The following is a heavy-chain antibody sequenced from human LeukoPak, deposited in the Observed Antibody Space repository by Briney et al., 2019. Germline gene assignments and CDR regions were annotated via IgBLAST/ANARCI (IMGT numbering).Heavy chain of an antibody. Sequence: SVKVSCKASGGTFSSYATSWVRQAPGQGLGWMGRIIPIFGTANYEQKFQGRVTITTDEPTSTAYMELSSLRSEDTAVYYCARDRGLIVGAAVDYWGQGTLVTVSS. CDR3: ARDRGLIVGAAVDY. V-gene: IGHV1-69*05. D-gene: IGHD1-26*01. J-gene: IGHJ4*02. CDR2: IIPIFGTA. CDR1: GGTFSSYA.